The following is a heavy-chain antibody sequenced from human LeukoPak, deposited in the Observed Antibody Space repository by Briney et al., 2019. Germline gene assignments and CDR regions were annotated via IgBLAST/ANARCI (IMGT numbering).Heavy chain of an antibody. D-gene: IGHD3-10*01. J-gene: IGHJ6*03. CDR1: GGSISSYY. CDR3: ARHKGVTMVRGVILYYYYYMDV. V-gene: IGHV4-4*07. Sequence: SETLSLTCTVSGGSISSYYWSWIRQPAGKGLEWIGRIYTSGSTNYNPSLKSRVTMSVDTSKNRFSLKLSSVTAADTAVYYCARHKGVTMVRGVILYYYYYMDVWGKGTTVTISS. CDR2: IYTSGST.